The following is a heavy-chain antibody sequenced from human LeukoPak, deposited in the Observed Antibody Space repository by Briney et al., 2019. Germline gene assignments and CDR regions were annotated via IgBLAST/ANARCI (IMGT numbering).Heavy chain of an antibody. V-gene: IGHV3-53*01. CDR2: SYSGGST. J-gene: IGHJ3*02. Sequence: GGSLRLSCVVSGFTVSNNYMSWVRQAPGKGLEWVSVSYSGGSTYYADSVKGRFTISRDNSKNTLYLQMNSLRVEDTAVYYCASYLMGAFDIWGQGTMVTVSS. CDR3: ASYLMGAFDI. CDR1: GFTVSNNY. D-gene: IGHD3-10*01.